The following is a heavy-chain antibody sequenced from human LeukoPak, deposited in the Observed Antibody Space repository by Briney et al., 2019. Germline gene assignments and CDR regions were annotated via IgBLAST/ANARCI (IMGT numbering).Heavy chain of an antibody. CDR1: GFTVSSNY. CDR3: ARTYSNSGLEYFDF. CDR2: IYNDGNT. D-gene: IGHD6-13*01. J-gene: IGHJ4*02. Sequence: GGSLRLSCAASGFTVSSNYMTWVRQAPGKGLEWVSIIYNDGNTFYADSVKGRFTISRDNSKNTLYLQMNSPRAEDTAVYYCARTYSNSGLEYFDFWGQGTLVTVSS. V-gene: IGHV3-53*01.